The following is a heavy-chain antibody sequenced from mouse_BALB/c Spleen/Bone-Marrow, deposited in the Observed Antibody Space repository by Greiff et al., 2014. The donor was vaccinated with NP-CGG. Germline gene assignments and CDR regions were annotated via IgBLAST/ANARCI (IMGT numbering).Heavy chain of an antibody. J-gene: IGHJ4*01. CDR1: GYSFSGYW. CDR2: IDPSDGST. CDR3: ARTNDDYYAIAY. V-gene: IGHV1-69*02. Sequence: QVQGTESGAELVKPGASVKMSCKASGYSFSGYWMHWVKQSHGKGLEWIGEIDPSDGSTNYNQNFKGKATLTVDKSSSTAYMQLMSQASEISSCYSGARTNDDYYAIAYWGQGTLVTVSA.